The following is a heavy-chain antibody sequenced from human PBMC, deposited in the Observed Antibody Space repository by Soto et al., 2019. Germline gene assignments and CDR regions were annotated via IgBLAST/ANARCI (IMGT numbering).Heavy chain of an antibody. CDR3: ARAEDDYGDQDHFDF. J-gene: IGHJ4*02. CDR2: IGGSGGST. CDR1: GFSFSSFA. Sequence: EVQLLESGGGLVHPGGSLRLSCEASGFSFSSFAMSWVRQAPGKGLEWVSGIGGSGGSTYYADSVKDRFTISRDNSKNPLYLQMNSLRVEDTAVYYCARAEDDYGDQDHFDFWGQGTLVTVSS. D-gene: IGHD4-17*01. V-gene: IGHV3-23*01.